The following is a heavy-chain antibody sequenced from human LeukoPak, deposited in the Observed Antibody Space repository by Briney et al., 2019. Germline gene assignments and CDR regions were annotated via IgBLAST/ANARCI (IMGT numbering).Heavy chain of an antibody. Sequence: GESLQISCQDFDSPLTFYWISWVRQMPGKGLEWMGKIALSDSQATYNPSFQGHVTISADKSINTVYLYWSSLEASDTAMYYCTWGTSSTKIDSWGQGTLVTVAS. J-gene: IGHJ4*02. D-gene: IGHD3-16*01. CDR3: TWGTSSTKIDS. V-gene: IGHV5-10-1*01. CDR1: DSPLTFYW. CDR2: IALSDSQA.